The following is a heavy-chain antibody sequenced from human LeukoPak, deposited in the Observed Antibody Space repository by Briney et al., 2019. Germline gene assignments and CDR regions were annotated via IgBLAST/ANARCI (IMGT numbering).Heavy chain of an antibody. D-gene: IGHD3-3*02. CDR2: IKQDGSVK. CDR1: GFIFSNYW. Sequence: GGSLRLSCEASGFIFSNYWMSWVRQAPGKGLEWVANIKQDGSVKNYVDSMEGRFIISRDNAKNLLYLQMNSLGAEDTAVYYCVRTSRSISSDYWGQGTQVAVSS. CDR3: VRTSRSISSDY. J-gene: IGHJ4*02. V-gene: IGHV3-7*01.